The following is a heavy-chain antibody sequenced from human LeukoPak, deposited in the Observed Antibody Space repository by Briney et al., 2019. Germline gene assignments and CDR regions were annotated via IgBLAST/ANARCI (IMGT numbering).Heavy chain of an antibody. J-gene: IGHJ4*02. V-gene: IGHV3-7*01. CDR2: IKTDGSEK. CDR3: ATNIGSD. CDR1: GFTFSNYW. Sequence: GGSLRLSCEGSGFTFSNYWMGWVRQAPGKGLQWVANIKTDGSEKYYVDSVKGRFTISRDNAKNTVYLQMNSLRAEDTAIYYCATNIGSDWGQGTLVTVSS. D-gene: IGHD1/OR15-1a*01.